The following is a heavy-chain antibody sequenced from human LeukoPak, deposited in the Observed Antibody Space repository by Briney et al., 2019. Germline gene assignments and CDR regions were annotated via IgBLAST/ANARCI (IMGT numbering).Heavy chain of an antibody. Sequence: SETLSLTCTVSGGSISSYYWSWIRQPPGKGLECIGYIYYSGSTNYNPSLKSRVTISVDTSKNQFSLKLSSVTAADTAVYYCARRGGYCSSTSCYRGNWFAPWGQGTLVTVSS. CDR3: ARRGGYCSSTSCYRGNWFAP. CDR2: IYYSGST. D-gene: IGHD2-2*03. V-gene: IGHV4-59*08. CDR1: GGSISSYY. J-gene: IGHJ5*02.